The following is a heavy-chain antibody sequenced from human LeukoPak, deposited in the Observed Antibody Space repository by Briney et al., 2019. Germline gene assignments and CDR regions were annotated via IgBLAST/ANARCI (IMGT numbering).Heavy chain of an antibody. CDR2: IYYSGST. J-gene: IGHJ5*02. CDR1: GGSISSSSYY. Sequence: SETLSLTCTVSGGSISSSSYYWGWIRQPPGTGLEWIGSIYYSGSTYYNPSLKSRVTISVDASKNQFSLKLSSVTAADTAVYYCARQNEGYYYDSCGLNWFDPWGQGTLVTVSS. CDR3: ARQNEGYYYDSCGLNWFDP. D-gene: IGHD3-22*01. V-gene: IGHV4-39*01.